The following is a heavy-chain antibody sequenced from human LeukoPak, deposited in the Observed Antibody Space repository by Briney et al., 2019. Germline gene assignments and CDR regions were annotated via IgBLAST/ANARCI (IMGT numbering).Heavy chain of an antibody. D-gene: IGHD6-13*01. V-gene: IGHV4-59*12. CDR1: GGSTSSYY. J-gene: IGHJ4*02. CDR3: VRGAWLGSSSWYYFDY. CDR2: IYYSGST. Sequence: SETLSLTCTVSGGSTSSYYWSWIRQPPGKGLEWIGYIYYSGSTNYNPSLKSRVTISVDTSKNQFSLKLSSVTAADPAVYYCVRGAWLGSSSWYYFDYWGQGTLVTVSS.